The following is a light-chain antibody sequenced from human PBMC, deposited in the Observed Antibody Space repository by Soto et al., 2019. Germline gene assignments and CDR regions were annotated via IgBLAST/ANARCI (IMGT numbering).Light chain of an antibody. CDR1: QSVSSY. CDR2: GAS. CDR3: QQYNNWPRT. V-gene: IGKV3-15*01. J-gene: IGKJ1*01. Sequence: EIVLTQSPSTLSLCPGERATLSCRASQSVSSYLDWYQQKPGQAPRLLIYGASHRATGIPARFSGSGSGTEFTLTISSLQSEDFAIYYCQQYNNWPRTFGQGTKVDI.